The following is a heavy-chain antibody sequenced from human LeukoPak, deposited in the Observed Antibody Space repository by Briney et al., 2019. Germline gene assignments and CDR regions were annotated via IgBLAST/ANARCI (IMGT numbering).Heavy chain of an antibody. J-gene: IGHJ3*02. V-gene: IGHV4-34*01. CDR1: GGSISSYY. CDR3: ARRRLLDI. Sequence: PSETLSLTCTVSGGSISSYYWSWIRQPPGKGLEWIGEINHSGSTNYNPSLKSRVTISVDTSKNQFSLKLSSVTAADTAVYYCARRRLLDIWGQGTMVTVSS. CDR2: INHSGST. D-gene: IGHD5-18*01.